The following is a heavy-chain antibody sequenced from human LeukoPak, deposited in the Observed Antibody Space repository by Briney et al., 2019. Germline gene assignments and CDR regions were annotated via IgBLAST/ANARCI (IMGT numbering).Heavy chain of an antibody. D-gene: IGHD3-10*01. CDR1: GFTFSSYE. CDR3: AREGWYYGSGSYYIDY. Sequence: GGSLRLSCAASGFTFSSYEMNWVRQAPGKGLEWVSYISSSGSTIYYADSVKGRFTISRDNAKNSLYLQMNSLRAEDTAVYYCAREGWYYGSGSYYIDYWSQGTLVTVSS. CDR2: ISSSGSTI. J-gene: IGHJ4*02. V-gene: IGHV3-48*03.